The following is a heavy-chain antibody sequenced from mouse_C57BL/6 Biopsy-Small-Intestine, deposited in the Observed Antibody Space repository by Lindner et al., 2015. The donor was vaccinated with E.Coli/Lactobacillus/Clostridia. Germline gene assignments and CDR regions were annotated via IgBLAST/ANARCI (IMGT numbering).Heavy chain of an antibody. CDR2: IYPGVGDT. CDR3: ARKDDSSGSFAY. V-gene: IGHV1-82*01. Sequence: VQLQESGPELVKPGASVKISCKASGYAFSSSWMNWVKQRPGKGLEWIGRIYPGVGDTNYNGKFKGKATLTADKSSSTAYMQLSSLTSEDSAVYFCARKDDSSGSFAYWGQGTLVTVSA. CDR1: GYAFSSSW. J-gene: IGHJ3*01. D-gene: IGHD3-2*02.